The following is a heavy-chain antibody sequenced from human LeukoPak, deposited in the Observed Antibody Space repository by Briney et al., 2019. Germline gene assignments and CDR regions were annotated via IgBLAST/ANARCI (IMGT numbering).Heavy chain of an antibody. CDR2: ISGSGGST. J-gene: IGHJ4*02. CDR3: AKDQQKYYYDSSGYYYFDY. D-gene: IGHD3-22*01. V-gene: IGHV3-23*01. CDR1: GFTFSSYA. Sequence: PGGSLRLSCAASGFTFSSYAMSWVRQAPGKGLEWVSAISGSGGSTYYADSVKGRFTISRDNSKNTLYLQMNSLRAEDTAVYYCAKDQQKYYYDSSGYYYFDYWGQGTLVTVSS.